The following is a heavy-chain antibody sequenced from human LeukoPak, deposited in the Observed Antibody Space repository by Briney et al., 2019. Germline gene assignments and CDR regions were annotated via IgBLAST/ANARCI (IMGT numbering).Heavy chain of an antibody. CDR1: GFTFDDYA. J-gene: IGHJ4*02. D-gene: IGHD5-18*01. Sequence: PGGSLRLSCAASGFTFDDYAMHWVRQAPGKGLEWVAVISYDGSNKYYADSVKGRFTISRDNSKNTLYLQMNSLRAEDTAVYYCAKDPAVDTAMVGYYFDYWGQGTLVTVSS. CDR3: AKDPAVDTAMVGYYFDY. CDR2: ISYDGSNK. V-gene: IGHV3-30*18.